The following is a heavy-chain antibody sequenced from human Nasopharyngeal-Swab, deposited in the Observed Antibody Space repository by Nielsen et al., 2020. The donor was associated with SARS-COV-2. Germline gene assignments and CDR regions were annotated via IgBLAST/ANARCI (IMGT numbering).Heavy chain of an antibody. CDR1: GGSIRSRDYY. V-gene: IGHV4-30-4*01. J-gene: IGHJ4*02. CDR3: ARVRDNDYYFDS. D-gene: IGHD1-1*01. CDR2: IYYRGST. Sequence: SETLSLTCTVSGGSIRSRDYYGRWMRQPPGKGGEWIGYIYYRGSTDYNPSLKRRVTISVDTSKDEFPLKLMSVTASHTAAYYCARVRDNDYYFDSWGQGTQVTVSS.